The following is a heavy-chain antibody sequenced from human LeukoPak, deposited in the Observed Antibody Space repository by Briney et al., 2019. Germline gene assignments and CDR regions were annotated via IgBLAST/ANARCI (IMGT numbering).Heavy chain of an antibody. CDR3: AKELLMEDVIDY. V-gene: IGHV3-74*01. CDR2: INSDGSST. CDR1: GFTFSNYA. J-gene: IGHJ4*02. D-gene: IGHD1-26*01. Sequence: GGSLRLSCAASGFTFSNYAMSWVRQAPGKGLVWVSRINSDGSSTSYADSVKGRFTISRDNAKNTLYLQMNSLRAEDTAVYYCAKELLMEDVIDYWGQGTLVTVSS.